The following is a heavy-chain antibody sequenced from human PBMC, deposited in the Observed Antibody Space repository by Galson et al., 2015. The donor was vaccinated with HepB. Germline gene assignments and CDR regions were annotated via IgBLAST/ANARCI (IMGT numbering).Heavy chain of an antibody. V-gene: IGHV3-30*02. CDR2: IRYDGSNK. CDR3: AKDRRQLVPVGYFDY. CDR1: GFTFSSYG. J-gene: IGHJ4*02. Sequence: SLRLSCAASGFTFSSYGTHWVRQAPGKGLEWVAFIRYDGSNKYYADSVKGRFTISRDNSKNTLYLQMNSLRAEDTAVYYCAKDRRQLVPVGYFDYWGQGTLVTVSS. D-gene: IGHD6-13*01.